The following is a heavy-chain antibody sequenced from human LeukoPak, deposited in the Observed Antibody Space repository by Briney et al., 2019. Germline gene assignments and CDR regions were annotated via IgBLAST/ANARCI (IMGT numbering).Heavy chain of an antibody. CDR1: GFTFSNFA. Sequence: GGSLRLSCEVSGFTFSNFAMSWVRQAPGEGREWVSAISGSASSAYYADSVKGRFTISRDNSKNTLYLQMNSLRADDTAVYYCALYRITYFGMDVWGQGTTVTVSS. J-gene: IGHJ6*02. CDR3: ALYRITYFGMDV. CDR2: ISGSASSA. D-gene: IGHD1-14*01. V-gene: IGHV3-23*01.